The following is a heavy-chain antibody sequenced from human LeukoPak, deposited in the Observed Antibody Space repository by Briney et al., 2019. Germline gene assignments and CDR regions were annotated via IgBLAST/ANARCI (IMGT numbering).Heavy chain of an antibody. D-gene: IGHD3-22*01. CDR1: AYTFTTHG. Sequence: GASVKVSCKTSAYTFTTHGITWVRQAPGRGLEWLGWISTYNGKTNYAQNLQDRVTMTTDTSTSTAYMELRTLRSDDTAVYYCARDRGGIYYDSSGIFDFWGQGTLVTVSS. CDR2: ISTYNGKT. V-gene: IGHV1-18*01. J-gene: IGHJ4*02. CDR3: ARDRGGIYYDSSGIFDF.